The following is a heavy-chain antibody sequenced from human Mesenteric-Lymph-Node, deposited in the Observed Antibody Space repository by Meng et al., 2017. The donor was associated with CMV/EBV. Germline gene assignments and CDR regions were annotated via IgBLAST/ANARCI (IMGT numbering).Heavy chain of an antibody. V-gene: IGHV3-74*01. J-gene: IGHJ4*02. Sequence: GESLKISCAASGFTFSNDWMYWVRQAPGKGLAWVSRINRDGSNTRYAASVAGRFTISRDNAKDIMYLQMWNLGANDTATYFCAKNNDKYSYGRGYLVDWGQGAPVTVSS. CDR1: GFTFSNDW. CDR3: AKNNDKYSYGRGYLVD. CDR2: INRDGSNT. D-gene: IGHD5-18*01.